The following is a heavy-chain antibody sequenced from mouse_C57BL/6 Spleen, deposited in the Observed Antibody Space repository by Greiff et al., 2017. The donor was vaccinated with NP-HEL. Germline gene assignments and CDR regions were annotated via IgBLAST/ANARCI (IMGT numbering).Heavy chain of an antibody. D-gene: IGHD2-5*01. V-gene: IGHV5-4*01. CDR1: GFTFSSYA. CDR3: ARDYSNYGDYAMDY. J-gene: IGHJ4*01. CDR2: ISDGGSYT. Sequence: GKLVESGGGLVKPGGSLKLSCAASGFTFSSYAMSWVRQTPEKRLEWVATISDGGSYTYYPDNVKGRFTISRDNAKNNLYLQMSHLKSEDTAMYYCARDYSNYGDYAMDYWGQGTSVTVSS.